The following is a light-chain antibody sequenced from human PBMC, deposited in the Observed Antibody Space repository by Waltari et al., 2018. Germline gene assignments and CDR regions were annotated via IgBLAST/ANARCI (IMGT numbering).Light chain of an antibody. V-gene: IGLV2-14*01. CDR1: TSDVGGYNY. J-gene: IGLJ2*01. Sequence: QSALTQPASVSGSPGQSITISCTGTTSDVGGYNYVSWYQQHPGKAPKLMIYEVSNRPSGVSSRFSGSNAGNTASLTISGLQAEDEADYYCSSYTSSSTPIFGGGTKLTVL. CDR2: EVS. CDR3: SSYTSSSTPI.